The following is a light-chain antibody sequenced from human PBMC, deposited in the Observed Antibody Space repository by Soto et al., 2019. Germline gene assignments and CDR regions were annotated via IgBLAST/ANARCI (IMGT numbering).Light chain of an antibody. V-gene: IGKV1-5*01. CDR1: QSVRSW. Sequence: IQMTQSPSTLSASVGDRVTITCRASQSVRSWLAWYQQKPGRAPKFLIYDASSLESGVPSRFSGSGSGTEFTLTISNLQPDDFATYYCQQYDNYPFTFGGGTKVDIK. J-gene: IGKJ4*01. CDR3: QQYDNYPFT. CDR2: DAS.